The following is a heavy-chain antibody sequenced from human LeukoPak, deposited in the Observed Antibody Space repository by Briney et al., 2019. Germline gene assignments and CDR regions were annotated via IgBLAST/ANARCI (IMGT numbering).Heavy chain of an antibody. Sequence: GGSLTLTCAASVFTFSNYWMTWVRRAPGKGLEWVAKIRRDGSETLYVDSVMGRFTISRDNAKNSLYLQMNSLRAEDTAVYYCARDDTHYGSSGSFYDAFDIWGQGTMVTVSS. D-gene: IGHD3-22*01. CDR3: ARDDTHYGSSGSFYDAFDI. V-gene: IGHV3-7*01. CDR1: VFTFSNYW. CDR2: IRRDGSET. J-gene: IGHJ3*02.